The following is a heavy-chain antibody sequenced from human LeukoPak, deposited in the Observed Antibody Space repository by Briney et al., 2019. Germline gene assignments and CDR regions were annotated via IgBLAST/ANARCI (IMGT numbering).Heavy chain of an antibody. D-gene: IGHD3-22*01. V-gene: IGHV1-2*02. Sequence: GASVKGSCKASGYTFTDYYIHWVRQAPGQGLEWMGWINPNSGSTNYAQNLQGRVSMTRDTSTSTAHMELSRLRSDDTAVYYCARDYVDNFDSYGYIALDQWGQGTLVIVSS. CDR3: ARDYVDNFDSYGYIALDQ. CDR1: GYTFTDYY. J-gene: IGHJ4*02. CDR2: INPNSGST.